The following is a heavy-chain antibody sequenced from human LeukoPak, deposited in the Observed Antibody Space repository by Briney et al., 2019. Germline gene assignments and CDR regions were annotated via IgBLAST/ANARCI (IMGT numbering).Heavy chain of an antibody. J-gene: IGHJ4*02. CDR2: ISYDGSNK. Sequence: GRSLRLSCAASGFTFSSYGMHWVRQAPGKGLEWVAVISYDGSNKYYADSVKGRFTISRDNSKNMLYLQMNSLRAEDTAVYYCASSSSWYATFDYWGQGTLVTVSS. CDR1: GFTFSSYG. V-gene: IGHV3-30*03. CDR3: ASSSSWYATFDY. D-gene: IGHD6-13*01.